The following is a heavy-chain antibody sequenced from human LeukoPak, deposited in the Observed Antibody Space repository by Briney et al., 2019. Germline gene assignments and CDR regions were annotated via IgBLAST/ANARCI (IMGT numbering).Heavy chain of an antibody. J-gene: IGHJ4*02. CDR1: GFTFSSYA. D-gene: IGHD4-17*01. V-gene: IGHV3-23*01. CDR2: ISGSGGST. Sequence: GGSLRLSCAASGFTFSSYAMSCVRQAPGKGLEWGSAISGSGGSTYYADSVKGRFTISRYNSKNTLYLQMNSLRAEDTAVYYCAKDPDYGDYPAGFYFDYWGQGTLVTVSS. CDR3: AKDPDYGDYPAGFYFDY.